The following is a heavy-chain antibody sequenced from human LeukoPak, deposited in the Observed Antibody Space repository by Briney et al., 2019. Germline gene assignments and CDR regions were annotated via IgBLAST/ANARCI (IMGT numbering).Heavy chain of an antibody. Sequence: SVKVSCKASGGTFSSYTISWVRQAPGQGLEWMGRIIPILGIANYAQKFQGRVTITADKSTSTAYTELSSLRSEDTAVYYCARGDDSSGYYHFDYWGQGTLVTVSS. D-gene: IGHD3-22*01. CDR2: IIPILGIA. CDR1: GGTFSSYT. V-gene: IGHV1-69*02. CDR3: ARGDDSSGYYHFDY. J-gene: IGHJ4*02.